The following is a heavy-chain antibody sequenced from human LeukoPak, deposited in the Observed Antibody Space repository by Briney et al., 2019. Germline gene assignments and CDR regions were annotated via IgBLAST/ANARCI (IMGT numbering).Heavy chain of an antibody. CDR1: GFTFSNYG. CDR2: INHSGST. V-gene: IGHV4-34*01. J-gene: IGHJ6*02. Sequence: GSLRLSCAASGFTFSNYGMSWIRQPPGKGLEWIGEINHSGSTNYNPSLKSRVTISVDTSKNQFSLKLSSVTAADTAVYYCARGYCSSTSCSKTYYYGMDVWGQGTTVTVSS. D-gene: IGHD2-2*01. CDR3: ARGYCSSTSCSKTYYYGMDV.